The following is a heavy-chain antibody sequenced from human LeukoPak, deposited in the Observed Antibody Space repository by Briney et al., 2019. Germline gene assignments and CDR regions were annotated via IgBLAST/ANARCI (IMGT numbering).Heavy chain of an antibody. CDR3: ARAKKDGYHGY. CDR1: GYTFTDYY. J-gene: IGHJ4*02. CDR2: INPNSGGT. V-gene: IGHV1-2*02. D-gene: IGHD5-24*01. Sequence: ASVKVSCKASGYTFTDYYMNWVRQAPGQGLKWMGWINPNSGGTNYAQKFQGRVTMTTDTSISTAYMELSRLRSDDTAVYYCARAKKDGYHGYWGQGTLVTVSS.